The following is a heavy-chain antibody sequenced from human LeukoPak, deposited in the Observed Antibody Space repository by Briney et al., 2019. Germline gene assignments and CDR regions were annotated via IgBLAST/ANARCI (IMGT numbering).Heavy chain of an antibody. J-gene: IGHJ4*02. V-gene: IGHV3-21*01. CDR1: GFTFSSYS. CDR2: ISSSSSYI. D-gene: IGHD6-13*01. Sequence: PGGSLRLSCAASGFTFSSYSMNWVRQAPGKGLEWVSSISSSSSYIYYTDSVKGRFTISRDNAKNSLYLQMNSLRAEDTAVYYCERVIAAAEDYWGQGTLVTVSS. CDR3: ERVIAAAEDY.